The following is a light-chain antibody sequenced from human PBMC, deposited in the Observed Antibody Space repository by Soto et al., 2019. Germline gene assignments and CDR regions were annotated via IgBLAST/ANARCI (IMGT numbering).Light chain of an antibody. V-gene: IGKV3-20*01. CDR3: QQYGSSTLT. CDR1: QSVSSSY. CDR2: GAS. J-gene: IGKJ4*01. Sequence: ESLLTHSPGTLSLSPGERATLSCRASQSVSSSYLAWYQQKPGQAPRLLIYGASSRATGIPDRFSGSGSGTDFTLTISRLEPEDFAVYYCQQYGSSTLTFGGGTKVDIK.